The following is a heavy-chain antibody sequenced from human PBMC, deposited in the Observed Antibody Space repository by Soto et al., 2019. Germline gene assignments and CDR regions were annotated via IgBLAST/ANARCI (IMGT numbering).Heavy chain of an antibody. CDR2: IYHSGST. J-gene: IGHJ4*02. V-gene: IGHV4-30-2*01. CDR1: GGSISSGGYS. D-gene: IGHD3-16*01. Sequence: QLQLQESGSGLVKPSQTLSLTCAVSGGSISSGGYSCSWIRQPPGKGLEWIGYIYHSGSTYYNPSLKGRLTKQEDGPKTRSPLRVSSVPAADRAVYYWAGGITTEPPFDSGGQEPLVPFS. CDR3: AGGITTEPPFDS.